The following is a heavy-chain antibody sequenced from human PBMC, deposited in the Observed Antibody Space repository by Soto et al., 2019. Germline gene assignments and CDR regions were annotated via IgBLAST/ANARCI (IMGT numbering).Heavy chain of an antibody. CDR3: ARASTYYYDSSGYSPYNWFDP. V-gene: IGHV4-59*01. Sequence: PSETLSLTCTVSGGSISSYLYIWVRQPPGKGLEWIGSVYYTGTTDYNPSLKSRVTISVDTSKTQFSLNLRSVTAADTAVYYCARASTYYYDSSGYSPYNWFDPWGQGTLVTVSS. J-gene: IGHJ5*02. CDR1: GGSISSYL. CDR2: VYYTGTT. D-gene: IGHD3-22*01.